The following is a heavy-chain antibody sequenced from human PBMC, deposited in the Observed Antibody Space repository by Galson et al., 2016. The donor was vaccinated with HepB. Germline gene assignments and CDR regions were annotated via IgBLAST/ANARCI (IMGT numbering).Heavy chain of an antibody. J-gene: IGHJ3*02. D-gene: IGHD6-13*01. V-gene: IGHV3-33*01. CDR3: AREGHIAAPVLDI. CDR2: IWYDGSNK. Sequence: LRLSCAASGFIFSTYGMHWVRQAPGTGLEWVALIWYDGSNKHYADSVKGRFTISRDNSKNTLYLQMNSLRAEDTAVYYCAREGHIAAPVLDIWGQGTLVTVSS. CDR1: GFIFSTYG.